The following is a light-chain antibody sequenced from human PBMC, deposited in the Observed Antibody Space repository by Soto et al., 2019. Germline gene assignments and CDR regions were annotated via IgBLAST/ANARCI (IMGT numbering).Light chain of an antibody. V-gene: IGKV3-15*01. J-gene: IGKJ1*01. CDR1: QSVSNK. CDR2: RAS. CDR3: QQYQNLWT. Sequence: EILLTQSPGTLSVSAGESATLSCRASQSVSNKLAWYQQRPGQAPRLLIYRASTRATGVPARFSGSGSGTEFTLTLSGLQSEDFALYDCQQYQNLWTFGQGTKVDIK.